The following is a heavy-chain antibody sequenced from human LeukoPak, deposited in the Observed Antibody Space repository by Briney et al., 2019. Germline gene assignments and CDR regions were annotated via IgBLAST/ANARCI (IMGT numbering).Heavy chain of an antibody. CDR2: IYPGDSDT. Sequence: GGSLRLSCKGSGYSFTSYWIAWVRQMPGKGLEWMGIIYPGDSDTRYSPSFQGQVTISADKSISTAYLQWSSLKASDTAMYYCARLRPMGPSSYWGQGTLVTVSS. J-gene: IGHJ4*02. CDR3: ARLRPMGPSSY. CDR1: GYSFTSYW. V-gene: IGHV5-51*01. D-gene: IGHD6-13*01.